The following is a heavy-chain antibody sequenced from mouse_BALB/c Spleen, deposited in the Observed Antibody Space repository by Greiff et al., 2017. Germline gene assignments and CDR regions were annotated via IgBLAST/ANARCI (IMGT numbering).Heavy chain of an antibody. CDR2: ISSGGSYT. D-gene: IGHD2-4*01. V-gene: IGHV5-6*01. CDR1: GFTFSSYG. J-gene: IGHJ3*01. CDR3: ARHYDYGGAD. Sequence: EVQRVESGGDLVKPGGSLKLSCAASGFTFSSYGMSWVRQTPDKRLEWVATISSGGSYTYYPDSVKGRFTISRDNAKNTLYLQMSSLKSEDTAMYYCARHYDYGGADWGQGTLVTVSA.